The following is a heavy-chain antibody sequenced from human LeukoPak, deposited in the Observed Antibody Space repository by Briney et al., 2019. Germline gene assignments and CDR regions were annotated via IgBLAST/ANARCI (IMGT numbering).Heavy chain of an antibody. V-gene: IGHV3-30*02. CDR1: GFTFRSYG. D-gene: IGHD3-22*01. J-gene: IGHJ4*02. CDR3: AKLHDSGYRVSEDY. CDR2: IRYDGTNK. Sequence: GGSLRLSCAASGFTFRSYGMHWVRQAPGKGLEWVAIIRYDGTNKYYADSVKGRFTISRDNSKNTLYLQMNSLRAEDTAVYYCAKLHDSGYRVSEDYWGQGTLVTVSS.